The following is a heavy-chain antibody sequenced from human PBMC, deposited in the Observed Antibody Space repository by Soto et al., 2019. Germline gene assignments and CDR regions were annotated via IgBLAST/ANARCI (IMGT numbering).Heavy chain of an antibody. Sequence: GGSLRLSCATSGFTFSNYAMSWVRQTPGKGLEWVSTISGSDGSTYYADSVKGRFTISRDNSKNTLYLQMNSLRAEDTAIYYCAKFGVATTKRCPPYHFDYWGQGALVTVSS. CDR1: GFTFSNYA. CDR3: AKFGVATTKRCPPYHFDY. J-gene: IGHJ4*02. D-gene: IGHD5-12*01. V-gene: IGHV3-23*01. CDR2: ISGSDGST.